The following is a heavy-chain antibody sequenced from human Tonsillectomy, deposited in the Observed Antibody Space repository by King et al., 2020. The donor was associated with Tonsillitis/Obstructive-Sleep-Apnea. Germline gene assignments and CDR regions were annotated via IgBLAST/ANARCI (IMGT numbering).Heavy chain of an antibody. CDR3: ATDEYCSSTSCSNFDY. CDR1: GFTFSSYV. Sequence: VQLVESGGGVVQPGRSLRLSCAASGFTFSSYVMHWVRQAPGKGLEWVAVLSYDGSNKYYADSVKGRLTISRDNSKNTLCLQMNSLRAEDTAVYYCATDEYCSSTSCSNFDYWGQGALVTVSS. D-gene: IGHD2-2*01. V-gene: IGHV3-30*01. CDR2: LSYDGSNK. J-gene: IGHJ4*02.